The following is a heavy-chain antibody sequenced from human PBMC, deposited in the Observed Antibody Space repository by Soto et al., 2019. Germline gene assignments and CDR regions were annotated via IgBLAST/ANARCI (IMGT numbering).Heavy chain of an antibody. D-gene: IGHD2-2*01. Sequence: SETLSLTCTVSGGSISSGGYYWSWIRQHPGKGLEWIGYIYYSGSTYYNTSLKSRVTISVDTSKNQFSLKLSSVTAADTAVYYCAREARIVVVPAAMNRRAFDIWGQGTMVTVSS. CDR2: IYYSGST. CDR1: GGSISSGGYY. J-gene: IGHJ3*02. CDR3: AREARIVVVPAAMNRRAFDI. V-gene: IGHV4-31*03.